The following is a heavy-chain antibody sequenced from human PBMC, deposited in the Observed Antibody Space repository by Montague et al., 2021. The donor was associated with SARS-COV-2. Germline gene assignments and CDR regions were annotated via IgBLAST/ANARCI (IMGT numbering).Heavy chain of an antibody. CDR1: GGSFSGYH. J-gene: IGHJ4*02. Sequence: SETLSLTCAVYGGSFSGYHWTWIRQSPGKGLEWIAEINHSGTTNYNFNPSLRSRVTISVDTSKSQFSLKLSSVTAADTVVYYCARWDPQTLTLIGLRGKSASDXWGQGTMVTVSS. V-gene: IGHV4-34*01. D-gene: IGHD4-23*01. CDR3: ARWDPQTLTLIGLRGKSASDX. CDR2: INHSGTT.